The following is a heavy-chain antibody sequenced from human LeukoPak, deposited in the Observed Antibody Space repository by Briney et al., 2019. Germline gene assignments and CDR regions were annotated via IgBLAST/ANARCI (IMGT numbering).Heavy chain of an antibody. J-gene: IGHJ4*02. CDR1: GFSFSSYA. V-gene: IGHV3-30-3*01. CDR3: ARGSSRGTYYDF. CDR2: ISYDGSNK. Sequence: PGGSLRLSCAASGFSFSSYAMHWVRLAPGKGLEWVAVISYDGSNKYYADSVKGRFTISRDNSKNTLYLQMNSLRAEDTAVYYCARGSSRGTYYDFWGQGTLVTVSS. D-gene: IGHD3-3*01.